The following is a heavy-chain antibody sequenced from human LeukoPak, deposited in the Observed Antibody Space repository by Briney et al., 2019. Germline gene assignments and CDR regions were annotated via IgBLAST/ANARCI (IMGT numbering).Heavy chain of an antibody. CDR3: ARIEGDNSLDY. CDR2: IYYSGST. J-gene: IGHJ4*02. CDR1: GGSISSYY. D-gene: IGHD3-16*01. Sequence: PSETLSLTCTVSGGSISSYYWSWIRQPPGKGLEWIGYIYYSGSTNYNPSLKSRVTISVDTSKNQFSLKLSSVTAADTAVYYCARIEGDNSLDYWGQGTLVTVSS. V-gene: IGHV4-59*08.